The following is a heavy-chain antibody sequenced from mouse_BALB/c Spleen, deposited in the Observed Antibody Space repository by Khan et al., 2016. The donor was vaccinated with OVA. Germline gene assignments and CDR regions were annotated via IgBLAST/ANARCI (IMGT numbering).Heavy chain of an antibody. CDR2: ISNLAYSI. CDR1: GFTLSDYG. V-gene: IGHV5-15*02. CDR3: ARSWAMDY. Sequence: EVELVESGGGLVQPGGSRKLSCAPSGFTLSDYGMAWVRQAPGKGPEGVAFISNLAYSIYYADTVTGRFTISRENAKNTLYLEMSSLRSEDTAMYYCARSWAMDYWGQGTSVTVSS. J-gene: IGHJ4*01.